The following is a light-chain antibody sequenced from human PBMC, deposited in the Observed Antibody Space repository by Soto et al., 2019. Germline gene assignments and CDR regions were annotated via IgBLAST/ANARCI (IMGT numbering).Light chain of an antibody. CDR3: QQYNNWPYT. V-gene: IGKV3-15*01. J-gene: IGKJ2*01. CDR1: QGVSSN. Sequence: VMTQSPGTLSVSPGERATLSCRASQGVSSNLAWYQQKPCQAPRPLMYGASTRPIGIPPRFSGSWSGTEFTLTISSLQSEDYAIYYCQQYNNWPYTFGRGPILEI. CDR2: GAS.